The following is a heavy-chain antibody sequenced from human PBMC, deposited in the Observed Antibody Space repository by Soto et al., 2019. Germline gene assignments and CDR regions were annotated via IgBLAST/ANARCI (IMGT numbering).Heavy chain of an antibody. Sequence: QVQLVESGGGVVQPGRSLRLSCAASGFTFSSYGMHWVRQAPGKGLEWVAVISYDGSNKYYADSVKGRFTISRDNSKNTLYLQMNSLRAEDTAVYYCAKDYSGTAMEGGYFDYWGQGTLVTVSS. CDR2: ISYDGSNK. D-gene: IGHD5-18*01. CDR3: AKDYSGTAMEGGYFDY. V-gene: IGHV3-30*18. CDR1: GFTFSSYG. J-gene: IGHJ4*02.